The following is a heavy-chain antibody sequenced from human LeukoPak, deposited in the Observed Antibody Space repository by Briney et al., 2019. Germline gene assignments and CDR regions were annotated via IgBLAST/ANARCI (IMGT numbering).Heavy chain of an antibody. Sequence: KGGESLKISCQASGYRFTNYWIGWVRQMPGKGLEWMGIIYPTDSDTRYSPSFQGQVTISIDKSISTAYLQWSSLKASDTAMYYCARREIPSSGWDYWGQGTLVTVSS. V-gene: IGHV5-51*01. CDR3: ARREIPSSGWDY. CDR2: IYPTDSDT. CDR1: GYRFTNYW. J-gene: IGHJ4*02. D-gene: IGHD6-19*01.